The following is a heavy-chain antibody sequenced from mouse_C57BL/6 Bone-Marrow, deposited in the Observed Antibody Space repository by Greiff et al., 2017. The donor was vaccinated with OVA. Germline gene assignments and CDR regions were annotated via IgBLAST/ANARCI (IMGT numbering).Heavy chain of an antibody. CDR2: INPGSGGT. V-gene: IGHV1-54*01. CDR1: GYAFTNYL. CDR3: ARGYYGRGYFDV. D-gene: IGHD1-1*01. Sequence: VQRVESGAELVRPGTSVKVSCKASGYAFTNYLIAWVKQRPGQGLEWIGVINPGSGGTNYNEKFKGKATLTADKSSSTAYMQRSSLTSEDSAVYFCARGYYGRGYFDVWGTGTTVTVSS. J-gene: IGHJ1*03.